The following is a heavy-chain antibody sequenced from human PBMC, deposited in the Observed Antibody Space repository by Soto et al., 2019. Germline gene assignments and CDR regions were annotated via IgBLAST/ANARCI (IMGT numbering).Heavy chain of an antibody. CDR3: ARAPGGPSRGYYYYGMDV. CDR1: GYTFTSYD. Sequence: ASVKVSCKASGYTFTSYDINWVRQAPGQGLEWMGWINPNSGGKNYAQKFQGWVAMTRDTSISTAYMEISRLRSDDTAVYYFARAPGGPSRGYYYYGMDVWGQGTTVTVSS. D-gene: IGHD2-2*01. CDR2: INPNSGGK. V-gene: IGHV1-2*04. J-gene: IGHJ6*02.